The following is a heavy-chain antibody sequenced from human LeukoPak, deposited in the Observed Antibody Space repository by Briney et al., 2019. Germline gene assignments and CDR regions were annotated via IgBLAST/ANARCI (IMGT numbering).Heavy chain of an antibody. CDR1: GFIISNFW. CDR3: GRWGAGCDY. D-gene: IGHD2-15*01. J-gene: IGHJ4*02. V-gene: IGHV3-7*01. Sequence: PGGSLRLSCAASGFIISNFWMSWVRQAPGKGLEWVTNIKEDGSAKYYVDSVKGRFTISRDNAENSLYLKMNSLRAEDTAVYYCGRWGAGCDYWGQGTLVTVSS. CDR2: IKEDGSAK.